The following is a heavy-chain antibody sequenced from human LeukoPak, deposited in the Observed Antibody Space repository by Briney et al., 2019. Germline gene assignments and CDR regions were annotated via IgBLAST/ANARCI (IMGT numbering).Heavy chain of an antibody. V-gene: IGHV4-31*03. Sequence: PSQTLSLTCTVSGGSISSGGYYWSWIRQHPGKGLEWIGYIYYSGSTYYNPSLKSRVTISVDTSKNQFSLKLSSVTAADAAVYYCARYWSGRNAFEIWGQGTMVTVSS. CDR1: GGSISSGGYY. CDR3: ARYWSGRNAFEI. CDR2: IYYSGST. D-gene: IGHD3-3*01. J-gene: IGHJ3*02.